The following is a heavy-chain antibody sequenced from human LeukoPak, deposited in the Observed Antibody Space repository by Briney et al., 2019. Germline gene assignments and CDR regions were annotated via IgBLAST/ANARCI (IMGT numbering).Heavy chain of an antibody. CDR2: IYTSGST. CDR3: ARGATVTTPFDY. V-gene: IGHV4-61*02. D-gene: IGHD4-17*01. CDR1: GGSISSGSYY. Sequence: SQTLSLTCTVSGGSISSGSYYWSWIRQPAGKGLEWIGRIYTSGSTNYNPSLKSRVTISVDTSKNQFSLKLSSVTAADTAVYHCARGATVTTPFDYWGQGTLVTVSS. J-gene: IGHJ4*02.